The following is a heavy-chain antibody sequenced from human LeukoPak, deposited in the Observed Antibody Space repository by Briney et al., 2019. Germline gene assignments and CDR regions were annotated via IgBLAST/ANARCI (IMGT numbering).Heavy chain of an antibody. V-gene: IGHV3-9*01. CDR3: AKGISVTDYYYGMDV. D-gene: IGHD2-21*02. J-gene: IGHJ6*02. CDR2: ISRNSGAI. Sequence: PGGSLRLSCAASGFTFSSYAMHWVRQAPGKGLEWVSGISRNSGAIGYADSVKGRFTISRDNAKNSLFLQMNSLQDEDTALYFCAKGISVTDYYYGMDVWGQGTTVTVSS. CDR1: GFTFSSYA.